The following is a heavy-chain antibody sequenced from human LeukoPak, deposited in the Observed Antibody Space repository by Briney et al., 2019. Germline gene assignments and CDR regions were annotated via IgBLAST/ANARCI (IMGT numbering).Heavy chain of an antibody. CDR3: AARGYCSSTSCSGRFGELSHFDY. V-gene: IGHV4-4*07. Sequence: SETLSLTCTASGGSISSYYWSWIRQPAGKGLEWIGRIYTSGSTNYNPSLKSRVTMSVDTSKNQFSLKLSSVTAADTAVYYCAARGYCSSTSCSGRFGELSHFDYWGQGTLVTVSS. J-gene: IGHJ4*02. CDR1: GGSISSYY. D-gene: IGHD2-2*01. CDR2: IYTSGST.